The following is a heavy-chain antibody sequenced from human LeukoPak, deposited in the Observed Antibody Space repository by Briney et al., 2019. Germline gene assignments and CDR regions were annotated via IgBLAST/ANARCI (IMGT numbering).Heavy chain of an antibody. CDR2: IESDGRTT. CDR1: GFTFISYW. V-gene: IGHV3-74*01. D-gene: IGHD3-10*01. J-gene: IGHJ4*02. CDR3: ARGFGSGSLLPFDY. Sequence: GGSLRLSCAASGFTFISYWMHWVRQDPGKGLAWVSRIESDGRTTSYADSVKGRFTISRDNAKNTLYLQMNSLRVEDTAVYYCARGFGSGSLLPFDYWGQGTLVTVSS.